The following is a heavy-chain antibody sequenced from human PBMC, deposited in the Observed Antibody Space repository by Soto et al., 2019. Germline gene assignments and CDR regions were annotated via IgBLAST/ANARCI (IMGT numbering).Heavy chain of an antibody. D-gene: IGHD3-9*01. J-gene: IGHJ6*03. CDR2: ISSSSSYI. CDR1: GFTFSSYS. Sequence: GGSLRLSCAASGFTFSSYSMNWVRQAPGKGLEWVSSISSSSSYIYYADSVKGRFTISRDNAKNSLYLQMNSLRAEDSAVYYSARYPAANDDILTGWPDHYYYYYMDVWGKGTTVTVSS. CDR3: ARYPAANDDILTGWPDHYYYYYMDV. V-gene: IGHV3-21*01.